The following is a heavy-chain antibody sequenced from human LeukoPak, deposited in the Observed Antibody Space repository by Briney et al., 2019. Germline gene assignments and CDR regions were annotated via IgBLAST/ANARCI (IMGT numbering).Heavy chain of an antibody. J-gene: IGHJ5*02. CDR2: INSDGSST. CDR1: GFTFSSYW. V-gene: IGHV3-74*01. CDR3: ARAYCSGGSCYPLTPS. D-gene: IGHD2-15*01. Sequence: LPGGSLRLSCAASGFTFSSYWMHWVRQAPGKGLVWVSRINSDGSSTSYADSVKGRFTISRDNAKNTLYLQMNSLRAEDTAVYYCARAYCSGGSCYPLTPSWGQGTLVTVSS.